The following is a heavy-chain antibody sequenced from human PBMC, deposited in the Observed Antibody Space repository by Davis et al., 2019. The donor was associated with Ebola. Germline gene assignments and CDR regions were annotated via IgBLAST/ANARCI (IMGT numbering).Heavy chain of an antibody. J-gene: IGHJ4*02. CDR1: GFTFSSYA. Sequence: GESLKISCAASGFTFSSYAMSWVRQAPGKGLEWVSAISGSGGSTYYADSVKGRFTISRDNSKNTLYLQMNSLRAEDTAVDYCAKRVYSSSSALDYWGQGTLVTVSS. D-gene: IGHD6-6*01. V-gene: IGHV3-23*01. CDR2: ISGSGGST. CDR3: AKRVYSSSSALDY.